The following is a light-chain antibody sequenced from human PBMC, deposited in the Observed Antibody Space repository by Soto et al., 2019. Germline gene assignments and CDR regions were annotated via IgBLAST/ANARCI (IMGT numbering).Light chain of an antibody. Sequence: EIVLTQSPDTLSLSPGERATLSCRASRSFASSYLAWYQQKPGQAPRLLIYAASSRATGVPDRFSGSGSGTDFTLTISRLEPEDSVVYYCEQYGSSPPYTFGQGTKLEIK. CDR3: EQYGSSPPYT. J-gene: IGKJ2*01. CDR1: RSFASSY. CDR2: AAS. V-gene: IGKV3-20*01.